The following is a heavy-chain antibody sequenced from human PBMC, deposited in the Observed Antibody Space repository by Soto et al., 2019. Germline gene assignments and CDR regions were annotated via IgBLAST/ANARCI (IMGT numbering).Heavy chain of an antibody. J-gene: IGHJ6*04. V-gene: IGHV4-4*09. D-gene: IGHD3-16*01. CDR3: ARTLDYGHVEV. CDR1: GDSVRNQY. Sequence: WETLSLTCTVSGDSVRNQYWSWIRRPPGRGLEWIGYIYRSGSTKYNPSLKSRLTISVDTSKNQFSLKLSSVTAADTAVYYCARTLDYGHVEVWGKGTTVTVSS. CDR2: IYRSGST.